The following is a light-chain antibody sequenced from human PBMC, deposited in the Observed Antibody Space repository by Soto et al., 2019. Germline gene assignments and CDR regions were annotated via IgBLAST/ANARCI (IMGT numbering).Light chain of an antibody. J-gene: IGLJ1*01. Sequence: QSALTQPPSVSGSPGQSITVSCTGTSSDIGASNFVSWYQHIPGRPPNVIIFEATNRPSGVSNRFSGSKSGITASLTISGLQADDEGEYFCISYKADDTFLFGTGTKVTVL. CDR2: EAT. CDR3: ISYKADDTFL. V-gene: IGLV2-14*01. CDR1: SSDIGASNF.